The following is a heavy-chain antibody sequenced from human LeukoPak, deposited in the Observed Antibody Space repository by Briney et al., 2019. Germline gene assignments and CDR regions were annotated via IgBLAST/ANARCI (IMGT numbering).Heavy chain of an antibody. J-gene: IGHJ4*02. CDR2: ISTYNGNT. CDR1: GYTFTTFG. CDR3: ARLGSDCSGGNCY. V-gene: IGHV1-18*01. D-gene: IGHD2-15*01. Sequence: ASVKVSCKASGYTFTTFGITWVRQAPGQGLEWMGWISTYNGNTNYAQNLQGRVTLTTDTSTSTAYLELRSLTSDDTAVYYCARLGSDCSGGNCYWGQGTLVTVSS.